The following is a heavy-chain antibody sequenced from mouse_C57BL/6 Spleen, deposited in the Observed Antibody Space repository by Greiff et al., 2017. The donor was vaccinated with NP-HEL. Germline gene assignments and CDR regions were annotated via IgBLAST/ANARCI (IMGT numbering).Heavy chain of an antibody. J-gene: IGHJ3*01. D-gene: IGHD1-1*01. CDR2: IYPGDGDT. Sequence: VQLQQSGAELVKPGASVKISCKASGYAFSSYWMNWVKQRPGKGLEWIGQIYPGDGDTNYNGKFKGKATLTADKSSSTAYMQLSSLTSEDSAVYFCARGNYYGSIFAYWGQGTLVTVSA. V-gene: IGHV1-80*01. CDR3: ARGNYYGSIFAY. CDR1: GYAFSSYW.